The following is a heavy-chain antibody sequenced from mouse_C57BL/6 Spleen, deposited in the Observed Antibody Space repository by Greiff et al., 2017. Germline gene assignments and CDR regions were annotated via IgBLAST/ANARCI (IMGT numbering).Heavy chain of an antibody. CDR1: GFNIKDDY. Sequence: VQLQQSGAELVRPGASVKLSCTASGFNIKDDYMHWVKQRPEQGLAWIGWIEPENGDTEYASKFQGNATITADTSSNTAYLQLSSLTSEDTAVYYCTTITTVVGIDYWGQGTTLTVSS. CDR3: TTITTVVGIDY. V-gene: IGHV14-4*01. D-gene: IGHD1-1*01. J-gene: IGHJ2*01. CDR2: IEPENGDT.